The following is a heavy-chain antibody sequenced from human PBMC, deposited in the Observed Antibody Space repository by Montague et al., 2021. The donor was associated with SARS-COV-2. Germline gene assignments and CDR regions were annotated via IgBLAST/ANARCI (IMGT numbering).Heavy chain of an antibody. J-gene: IGHJ4*02. CDR2: ICSSGRT. CDR1: GFTFSSYE. CDR3: ARDFGESRDH. D-gene: IGHD3-10*01. V-gene: IGHV3-53*01. Sequence: SLRLSCAASGFTFSSYEMNWVRQAPGKGLEWVSLICSSGRTSYADSVKGRFTMSRDNSKNTLYLQMNSLRAEDTAVYYCARDFGESRDHWGQGTLVTVSS.